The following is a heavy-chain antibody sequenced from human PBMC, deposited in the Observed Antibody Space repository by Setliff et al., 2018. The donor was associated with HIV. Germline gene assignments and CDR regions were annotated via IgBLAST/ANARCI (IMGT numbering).Heavy chain of an antibody. D-gene: IGHD2-21*02. V-gene: IGHV1-69*13. CDR3: ARGSVVTRSRGYYYYMDV. CDR1: GGTFSSYA. CDR2: IIPIFGTA. J-gene: IGHJ6*03. Sequence: SVKVSCKASGGTFSSYAISWVRQAPGQGLEWMGGIIPIFGTANYAQKFQGRVTITADESTSTAYMELSSLRSEDTAVYYCARGSVVTRSRGYYYYMDVWDKGTTVTVSS.